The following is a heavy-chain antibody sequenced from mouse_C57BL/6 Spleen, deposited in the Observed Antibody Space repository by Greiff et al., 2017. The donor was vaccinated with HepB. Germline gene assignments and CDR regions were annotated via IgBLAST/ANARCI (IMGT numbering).Heavy chain of an antibody. V-gene: IGHV5-4*01. CDR1: GFTFSSYA. CDR2: ISDGGSYT. Sequence: DVQLVESGGGLVKPGGSLKLSCAASGFTFSSYAMSWVRQTPEKRLEWVATISDGGSYTYYPDNVKGRFTISRDKAKNNLYLQMRHLRSEDTAMYYCARQGYYGNYFDVWGTGTTVTVSS. J-gene: IGHJ1*03. D-gene: IGHD2-1*01. CDR3: ARQGYYGNYFDV.